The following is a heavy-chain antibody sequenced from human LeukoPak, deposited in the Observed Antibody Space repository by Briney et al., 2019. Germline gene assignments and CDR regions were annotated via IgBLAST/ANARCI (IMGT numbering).Heavy chain of an antibody. D-gene: IGHD6-19*01. V-gene: IGHV3-30*18. J-gene: IGHJ4*02. Sequence: GGSLRLSCSASGFTFSSYGMNWVRQAPGKGLEWVAIISYDGGNKYYADSVKGRFIISRDNSKLYLQMNSLRAEDTAVYFCAKKGYSYGWRDSYYFDYWGQGTLVTVSS. CDR2: ISYDGGNK. CDR1: GFTFSSYG. CDR3: AKKGYSYGWRDSYYFDY.